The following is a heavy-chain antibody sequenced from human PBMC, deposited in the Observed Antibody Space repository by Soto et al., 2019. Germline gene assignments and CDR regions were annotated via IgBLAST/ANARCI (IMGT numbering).Heavy chain of an antibody. V-gene: IGHV3-66*01. CDR2: IQSGGPT. CDR1: GFTVSSKY. D-gene: IGHD2-15*01. Sequence: EVQLVESGGGLVQPGGSLRLSCAASGFTVSSKYMSWVRQAPGKGLEWVSLIQSGGPTYYADSVKGRFTISRDTSENTVHLQMDSLRAEDTAVYYCARDDVRCDGGRCYGVPLDGWGKGTTVTVSS. CDR3: ARDDVRCDGGRCYGVPLDG. J-gene: IGHJ6*04.